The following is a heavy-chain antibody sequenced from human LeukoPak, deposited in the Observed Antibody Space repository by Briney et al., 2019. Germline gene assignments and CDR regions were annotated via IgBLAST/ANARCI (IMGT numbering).Heavy chain of an antibody. CDR1: GFTFSSFG. V-gene: IGHV3-30*02. CDR3: AKDANPWDHYGSGTKSYYFDY. D-gene: IGHD3-10*01. CDR2: IHYDGSSK. Sequence: GGSLRLSCAASGFTFSSFGMHWVRQAPGKGLEWVTFIHYDGSSKYYADSVNGRFTISRDNSKNTLYLQMNSLRAEDSALYYCAKDANPWDHYGSGTKSYYFDYWGQGTLVTVSS. J-gene: IGHJ4*02.